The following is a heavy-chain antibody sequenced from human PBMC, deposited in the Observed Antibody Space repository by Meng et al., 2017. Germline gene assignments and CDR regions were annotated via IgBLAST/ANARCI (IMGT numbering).Heavy chain of an antibody. Sequence: VSVKVPCMASGYTVTSYGISWVRQAPGQGLEWMGWISAYNGNTNYAQKPQGRVTMTTDTSTSTAYMELRSLRSDDTAVYYCARDGYYDRPENDYWGQGTLVTVSS. CDR1: GYTVTSYG. CDR2: ISAYNGNT. CDR3: ARDGYYDRPENDY. D-gene: IGHD3-22*01. J-gene: IGHJ4*02. V-gene: IGHV1-18*01.